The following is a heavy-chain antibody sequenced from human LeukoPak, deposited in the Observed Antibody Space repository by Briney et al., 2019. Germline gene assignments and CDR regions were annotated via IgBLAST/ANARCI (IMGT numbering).Heavy chain of an antibody. CDR1: GGSFSGYY. D-gene: IGHD2-15*01. CDR3: ARLPIGYCSGGSCYPFDY. Sequence: SSETLSLTCAVYGGSFSGYYWSWIRQPPGKGLEWIGEINHSGSTNYNPSLKSRVTISVDTSKNQFSLKLSSVTAADTSVYYCARLPIGYCSGGSCYPFDYWGQGTLFTVSS. J-gene: IGHJ4*02. CDR2: INHSGST. V-gene: IGHV4-34*01.